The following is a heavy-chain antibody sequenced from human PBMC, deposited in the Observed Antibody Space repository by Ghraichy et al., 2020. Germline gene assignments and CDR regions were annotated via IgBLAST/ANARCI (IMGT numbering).Heavy chain of an antibody. CDR2: FDPEDGET. Sequence: ASVKVSCKVSGYTLTELSMHLVRQAPGKGLEWMGGFDPEDGETIYAQKFQGRVTMTEDTSTDTAYMELSSLRSEDTAVYYCATDLFPRGYYDSSGYYYGVGAFDIWGQGTMDTVSS. CDR3: ATDLFPRGYYDSSGYYYGVGAFDI. J-gene: IGHJ3*02. V-gene: IGHV1-24*01. CDR1: GYTLTELS. D-gene: IGHD3-22*01.